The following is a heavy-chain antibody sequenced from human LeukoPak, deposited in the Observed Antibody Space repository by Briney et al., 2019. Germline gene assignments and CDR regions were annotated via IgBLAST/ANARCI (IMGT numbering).Heavy chain of an antibody. Sequence: GGSLRLSWAISGITLSTYAMSWVRKPPGKGLEWVAGLIASGGSTNYADSVKGRFTISRDNPKNTLYLQMNSLRAEDTAVYFCAKRGVVIRVILVGFHKEAYYFDSWGQGALVTVSS. V-gene: IGHV3-23*01. CDR3: AKRGVVIRVILVGFHKEAYYFDS. J-gene: IGHJ4*02. CDR1: GITLSTYA. D-gene: IGHD3-10*01. CDR2: LIASGGST.